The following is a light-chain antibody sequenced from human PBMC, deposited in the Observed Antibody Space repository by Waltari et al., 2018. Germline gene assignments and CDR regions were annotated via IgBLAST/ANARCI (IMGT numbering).Light chain of an antibody. Sequence: QSVLTQPPSVSGAPGQRVTISCSGSSSNIGGNTVNWYQQLPGRAPKLHIYDGNRRPAGVPDRFSGSKSGTSDSLAITGLQSEDEADYYCATWDDSLSGPVFGGGTKLTFL. CDR3: ATWDDSLSGPV. J-gene: IGLJ3*02. CDR2: DGN. V-gene: IGLV1-44*01. CDR1: SSNIGGNT.